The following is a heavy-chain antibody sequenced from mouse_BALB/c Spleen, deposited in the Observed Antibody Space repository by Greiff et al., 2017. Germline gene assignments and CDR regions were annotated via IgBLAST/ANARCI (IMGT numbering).Heavy chain of an antibody. CDR2: ISSGGGST. Sequence: EVKLMESGGGLVKPGGSLKLSCAASGFAFSSYDMSWVRQTPEKRLEWVAYISSGGGSTYYPDTVKGRFTISRDNAKNTLYLQMSSLKSEDTAMYYCARQGGPNWAYYFDYWGQGTTLTVSS. V-gene: IGHV5-12-1*01. CDR1: GFAFSSYD. J-gene: IGHJ2*01. D-gene: IGHD4-1*01. CDR3: ARQGGPNWAYYFDY.